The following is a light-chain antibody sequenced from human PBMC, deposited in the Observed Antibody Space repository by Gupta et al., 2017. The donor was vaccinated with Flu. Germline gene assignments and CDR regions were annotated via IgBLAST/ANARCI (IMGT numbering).Light chain of an antibody. V-gene: IGKV3-20*01. J-gene: IGKJ1*01. Sequence: EIVLTQSPGTLSLSPGERATLSCRARQSVSSSYLAWYQQKPGKAPRLLIYGASSRATGIPDRFSGSGSGTEFTLTISRLEPEDFAVYYCQQYGSSRWTFGQGTKVEIK. CDR3: QQYGSSRWT. CDR1: QSVSSSY. CDR2: GAS.